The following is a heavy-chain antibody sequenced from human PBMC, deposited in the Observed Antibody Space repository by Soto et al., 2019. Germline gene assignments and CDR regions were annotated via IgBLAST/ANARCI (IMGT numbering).Heavy chain of an antibody. CDR2: IYYTGST. D-gene: IGHD6-19*01. V-gene: IGHV4-59*08. CDR3: ARAEFNSVWFPFDS. Sequence: SETLSLTCTVSGGSISSYYWSWIRQPPGKGLEWMGYIYYTGSTNYNPSLNRRITMSVDMSKNQFSLRLTSVTAADTALYFCARAEFNSVWFPFDSWGQGAPVTLSS. J-gene: IGHJ4*02. CDR1: GGSISSYY.